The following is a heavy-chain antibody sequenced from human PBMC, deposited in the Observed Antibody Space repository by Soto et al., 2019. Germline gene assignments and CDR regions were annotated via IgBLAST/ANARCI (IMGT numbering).Heavy chain of an antibody. Sequence: PGGTLRLSCAASGFTFINYGMHWVRQAPGKGLEWVAVISYDGSNKYYADSVKGRFTISRDNSKNTLYLQMNSLRAEDTAVYYCAKDLGSGSYLFDAFDIWGQGTMVTVSS. CDR1: GFTFINYG. J-gene: IGHJ3*02. V-gene: IGHV3-30*18. CDR2: ISYDGSNK. CDR3: AKDLGSGSYLFDAFDI. D-gene: IGHD1-26*01.